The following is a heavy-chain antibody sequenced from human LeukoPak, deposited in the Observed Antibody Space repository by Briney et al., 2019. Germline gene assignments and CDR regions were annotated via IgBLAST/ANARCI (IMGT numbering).Heavy chain of an antibody. CDR3: ARRRDLYSGSYYPFDY. CDR1: GYSFTSYW. D-gene: IGHD1-26*01. V-gene: IGHV5-51*01. J-gene: IGHJ4*02. CDR2: FFPSDSDT. Sequence: GESLKIPCKGSGYSFTSYWIGWVRQMPGKGLEWMGNFFPSDSDTRYSPSFQGQVTFSADKSISTAYLQWSSLKASDTAMYYCARRRDLYSGSYYPFDYWGQGTLVTVSS.